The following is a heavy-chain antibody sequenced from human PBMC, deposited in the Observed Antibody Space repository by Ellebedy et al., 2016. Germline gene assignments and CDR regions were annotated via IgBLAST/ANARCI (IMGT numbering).Heavy chain of an antibody. D-gene: IGHD2-2*01. J-gene: IGHJ6*02. V-gene: IGHV4-4*02. CDR2: IHHTGST. Sequence: SETLSLXCGVSGGSISSSNWWSWVRQPPGKGLEWIGEIHHTGSTNYNPSLESRVTISVDKSKNHFSLRLTSVTAADTAVYYCARYQLVSGFDHHGMDAWGQGTTVIVSS. CDR1: GGSISSSNW. CDR3: ARYQLVSGFDHHGMDA.